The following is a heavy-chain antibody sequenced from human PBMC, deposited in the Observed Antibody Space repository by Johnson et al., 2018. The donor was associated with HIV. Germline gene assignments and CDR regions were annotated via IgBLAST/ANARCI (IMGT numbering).Heavy chain of an antibody. CDR2: ISYDGSNK. CDR1: GFTFSSYA. CDR3: ARVSTTVTTGGAFDI. V-gene: IGHV3-30*04. J-gene: IGHJ3*02. D-gene: IGHD4-17*01. Sequence: QVQLVESGGGVVQPGRSLRLSCAASGFTFSSYAMHWVRQAPGKGLEWVAVISYDGSNKYYADSVKGRFTISRDNSKNSLYLQMNSLRADDTAVYYCARVSTTVTTGGAFDIWGQGTMVTVSS.